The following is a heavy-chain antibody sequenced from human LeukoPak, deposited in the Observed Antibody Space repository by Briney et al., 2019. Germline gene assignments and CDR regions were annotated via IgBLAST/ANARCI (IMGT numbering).Heavy chain of an antibody. CDR2: IYHSGST. Sequence: KPSETLSLTCTVSGGSISSGGYYWSWIRQPPGKGLEWIGYIYHSGSTYYNPSLKSRVTISVDRSKNQFSLKLSSVTAADTAVYYCARGATYGGGDYWGQGTLVTVSS. CDR3: ARGATYGGGDY. J-gene: IGHJ4*02. D-gene: IGHD4-23*01. V-gene: IGHV4-30-2*01. CDR1: GGSISSGGYY.